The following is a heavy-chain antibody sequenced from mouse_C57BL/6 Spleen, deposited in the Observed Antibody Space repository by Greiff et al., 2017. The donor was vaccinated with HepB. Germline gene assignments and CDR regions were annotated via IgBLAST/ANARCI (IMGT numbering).Heavy chain of an antibody. Sequence: EVQLQESGGGLVQPKGSLKLSCAASGFTFNTYAMHWVRQAPGKGLEWVARIRSKSSNYATYYADSVKDRFTISRDDSQSMLYLQMNNLKTEDTAMYYCVRDGGLLRYPSWYFDVWGTGTTVTVSS. V-gene: IGHV10-3*01. CDR2: IRSKSSNYAT. CDR3: VRDGGLLRYPSWYFDV. CDR1: GFTFNTYA. J-gene: IGHJ1*03. D-gene: IGHD1-1*01.